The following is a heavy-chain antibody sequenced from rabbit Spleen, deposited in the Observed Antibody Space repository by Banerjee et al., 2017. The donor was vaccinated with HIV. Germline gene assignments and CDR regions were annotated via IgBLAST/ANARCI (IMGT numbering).Heavy chain of an antibody. CDR1: GFSFSSGYR. J-gene: IGHJ6*01. V-gene: IGHV1S45*01. D-gene: IGHD8-1*01. CDR2: IDTGSGGST. CDR3: ARDSGTSFSTYGMDL. Sequence: QEQLVESGGDLVQPEGSLTLTCTASGFSFSSGYRICWVRQAPGKGLEWIGCIDTGSGGSTYYASWAKGRFTISKTSSTTVTLQMNSLTAADTATYFCARDSGTSFSTYGMDLWGPGTLVTVS.